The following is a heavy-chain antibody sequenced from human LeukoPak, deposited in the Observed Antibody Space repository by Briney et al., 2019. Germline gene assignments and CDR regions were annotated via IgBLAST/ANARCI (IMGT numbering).Heavy chain of an antibody. CDR3: ARSLAAGFDI. Sequence: SGGSLRLSCAASGFTFSDYTMSWVRQAPGKGLEWVSSICGRTSCIYFADSLKGRFTISRDDAKNSLFMQMNSLRAEDTAVYYCARSLAAGFDIWGQGTMVTVSS. J-gene: IGHJ3*02. CDR1: GFTFSDYT. D-gene: IGHD6-25*01. V-gene: IGHV3-21*01. CDR2: ICGRTSCI.